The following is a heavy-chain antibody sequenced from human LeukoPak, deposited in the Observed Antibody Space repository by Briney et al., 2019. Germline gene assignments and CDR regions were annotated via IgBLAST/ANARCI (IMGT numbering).Heavy chain of an antibody. CDR3: ARVYYDILTGQTFDY. CDR2: MNPNSGNT. V-gene: IGHV1-8*01. D-gene: IGHD3-9*01. CDR1: GYTFTSYD. Sequence: ASVKVSCKAPGYTFTSYDINWVRQATGQGLEWMGWMNPNSGNTGYAQKFQGRVTMTRNTSISTAYMELSSLRSEDTAVYYCARVYYDILTGQTFDYWGQGTLVTVSS. J-gene: IGHJ4*02.